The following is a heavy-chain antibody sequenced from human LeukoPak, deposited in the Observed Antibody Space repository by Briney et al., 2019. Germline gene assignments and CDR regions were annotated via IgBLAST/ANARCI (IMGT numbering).Heavy chain of an antibody. J-gene: IGHJ6*03. D-gene: IGHD3-3*01. CDR2: ISSSSGYV. CDR1: GFTLSSYS. Sequence: GGSLRLSCAASGFTLSSYSMNWVRQAPGKGLEWVSSISSSSGYVFYADSMKGRFTVSRDNSKNSLYLQMNTLRAEDTAVYYCARGSITIFGVVIRPYYYMDVWGKGTTVTVSS. CDR3: ARGSITIFGVVIRPYYYMDV. V-gene: IGHV3-21*01.